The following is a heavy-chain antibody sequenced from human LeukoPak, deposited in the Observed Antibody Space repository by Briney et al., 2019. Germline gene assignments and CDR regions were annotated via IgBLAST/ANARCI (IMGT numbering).Heavy chain of an antibody. D-gene: IGHD2-21*02. CDR3: ARGAYCGGDCSFDY. J-gene: IGHJ4*02. Sequence: GGSLRLSCAASGFTFDDYGMSWVRRAPGKGLEWVSGINWNGGSTGYADSVKGRFTISRDNAKNSLYLQMNSLRAEDTALYYCARGAYCGGDCSFDYWGQGTLVTVSS. CDR1: GFTFDDYG. CDR2: INWNGGST. V-gene: IGHV3-20*04.